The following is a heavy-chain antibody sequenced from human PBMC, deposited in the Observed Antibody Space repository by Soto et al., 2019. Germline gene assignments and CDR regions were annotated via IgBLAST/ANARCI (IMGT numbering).Heavy chain of an antibody. D-gene: IGHD2-15*01. CDR1: VVSISSGGYY. Sequence: SETLSLTCTFSVVSISSGGYYCSWIRQHPWKGLEWIGYIYYSGSTYYNPSLKSRVTISVDTSKNQFSLKLSSVTAADTAVYYCARGDTHQLLLHTWFEPWGQTTLVSVS. CDR3: ARGDTHQLLLHTWFEP. V-gene: IGHV4-31*03. CDR2: IYYSGST. J-gene: IGHJ5*02.